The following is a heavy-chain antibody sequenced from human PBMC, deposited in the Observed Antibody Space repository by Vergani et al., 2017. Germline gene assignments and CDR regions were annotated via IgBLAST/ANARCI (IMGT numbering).Heavy chain of an antibody. CDR3: ARGYCSGGSCYPLHYYYYYYMDV. J-gene: IGHJ6*03. D-gene: IGHD2-15*01. CDR2: ISSSGSTI. Sequence: QVQLVESGGGLVKPGGSLRLSCAASGFTFSDYYMSWIRQAPGKGLEWVSYISSSGSTIYYADSVKGRFTISRDNAKNSLYLQMNSLRAEDTAVYYCARGYCSGGSCYPLHYYYYYYMDVWGKGTTVTVSS. V-gene: IGHV3-11*01. CDR1: GFTFSDYY.